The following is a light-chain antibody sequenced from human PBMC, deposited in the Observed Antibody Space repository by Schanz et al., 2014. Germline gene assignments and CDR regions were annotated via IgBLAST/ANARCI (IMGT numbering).Light chain of an antibody. CDR2: DAT. Sequence: EIVLTQSPGPLSLSPGQRATLSCRASQSVTSTYLAWYQQKPGQAPRLLIYDATNRAAGIPARFSGGGSGTDFTLTISGLEPEDFAVYYCQQYGTSPITFGQGTRLEIK. V-gene: IGKV3-20*01. J-gene: IGKJ5*01. CDR1: QSVTSTY. CDR3: QQYGTSPIT.